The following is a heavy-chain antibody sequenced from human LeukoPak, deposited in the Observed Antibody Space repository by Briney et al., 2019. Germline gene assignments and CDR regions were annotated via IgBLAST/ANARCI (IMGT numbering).Heavy chain of an antibody. Sequence: ASVKVSCKASGYTFTSYGISWVRQAPGQGLEWMGWISAYNGNTNYAQKLQGRVTMTTDTSTSTAYMELRSPRSDDTAVYYCARGSGYDSPYWYFDLWGRGTLVTVSS. J-gene: IGHJ2*01. CDR3: ARGSGYDSPYWYFDL. V-gene: IGHV1-18*01. CDR1: GYTFTSYG. CDR2: ISAYNGNT. D-gene: IGHD5-12*01.